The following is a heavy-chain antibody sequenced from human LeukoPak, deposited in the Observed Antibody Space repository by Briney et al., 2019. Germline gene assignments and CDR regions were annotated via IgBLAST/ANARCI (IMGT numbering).Heavy chain of an antibody. CDR3: AKDATAVVGTVYMDV. CDR2: ISNFGDII. J-gene: IGHJ6*03. Sequence: GSLRLSCAASGFTVSNYEMNWVRQAPGKGMERISHISNFGDIIHYAHSVEGRFTISRDNTKNSLYLQMNSLRAQDTAVYYCAKDATAVVGTVYMDVWGKGTTVTISS. D-gene: IGHD6-13*01. V-gene: IGHV3-48*03. CDR1: GFTVSNYE.